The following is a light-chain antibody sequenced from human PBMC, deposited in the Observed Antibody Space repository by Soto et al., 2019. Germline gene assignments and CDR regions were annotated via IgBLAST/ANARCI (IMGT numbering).Light chain of an antibody. CDR1: QGISSY. J-gene: IGKJ4*01. Sequence: IQLPQSPYSLSASVGDRVTITCRASQGISSYLAWYQQKPGEIPKLLIYAASTLESGIPPRFSGSGSGTDFTLTINNLQPEDVATYYCQSYYNAPFTFGGGTKVDIK. CDR2: AAS. CDR3: QSYYNAPFT. V-gene: IGKV1-27*01.